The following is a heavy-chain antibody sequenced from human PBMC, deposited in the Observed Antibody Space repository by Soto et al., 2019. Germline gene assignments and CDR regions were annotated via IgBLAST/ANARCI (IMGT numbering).Heavy chain of an antibody. CDR2: ISSSGSTI. CDR3: PRNYYDSSGYTYDAFDI. V-gene: IGHV3-48*03. CDR1: GFTFSSYE. Sequence: EVQLVESGGGLVQPGGSLRLSCAASGFTFSSYEMNWVRQAPGKGLEWVSYISSSGSTIYYADSVKGRFTISRDNAKNSLYLQMNSLRAEDTAVYYCPRNYYDSSGYTYDAFDIWGQGTMVTVSS. J-gene: IGHJ3*02. D-gene: IGHD3-22*01.